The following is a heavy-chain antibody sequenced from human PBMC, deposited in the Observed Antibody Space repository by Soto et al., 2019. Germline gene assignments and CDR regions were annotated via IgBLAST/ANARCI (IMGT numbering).Heavy chain of an antibody. J-gene: IGHJ6*03. V-gene: IGHV3-66*01. CDR3: AKEDFYNYYLDV. CDR1: GLTVSSNY. Sequence: GGSLRLSCAASGLTVSSNYMSWVRQAPGKGLEWVSVIYTGGSTYYADSVKGRFTISRDNSKNTLYLQLNSLRAEDTAVYYCAKEDFYNYYLDVWGKGTTVTVSS. CDR2: IYTGGST.